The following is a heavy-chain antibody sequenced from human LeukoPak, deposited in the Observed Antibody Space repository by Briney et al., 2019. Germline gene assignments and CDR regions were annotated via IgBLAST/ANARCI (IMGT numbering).Heavy chain of an antibody. CDR1: GYTFTSYG. J-gene: IGHJ6*02. D-gene: IGHD5-18*01. Sequence: ASVKVSCKASGYTFTSYGISWVRQAPGQGLEWMGWISAYNGNINYAQKFQGRVTMTTDTSTSTAYMELRSLRSDDTAAYYCARESRGYRYGYFYYYDMDVWGQGTTVTVSS. V-gene: IGHV1-18*01. CDR3: ARESRGYRYGYFYYYDMDV. CDR2: ISAYNGNI.